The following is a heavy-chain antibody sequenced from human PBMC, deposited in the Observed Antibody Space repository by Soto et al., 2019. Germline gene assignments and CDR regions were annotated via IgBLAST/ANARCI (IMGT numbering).Heavy chain of an antibody. V-gene: IGHV3-21*01. CDR2: ISSSSSYI. CDR1: GFTFSSYS. J-gene: IGHJ5*02. Sequence: EVQLVESGGGLVKPGGSLRLSCAASGFTFSSYSMNWVRQSPGQGLEWVSSISSSSSYIYYADSVKGRFTISRDNAKNSLYPQMTRLRAEDTAVYYCARDRIAAAGIDWFDPWGQGTQVTVSS. D-gene: IGHD6-13*01. CDR3: ARDRIAAAGIDWFDP.